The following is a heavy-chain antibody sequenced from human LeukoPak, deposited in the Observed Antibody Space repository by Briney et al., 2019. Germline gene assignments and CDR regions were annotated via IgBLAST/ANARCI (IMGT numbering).Heavy chain of an antibody. Sequence: GGSLRLSCAASGFTFSGSALHWVRQASGKGLEWVGRIRSTANGYATAYAAPVKGRFTISRDDSKNTAYLQMDSLKTEDTAVYYCTGNYYGSGSYADFDYWGQGTLVTVSS. CDR3: TGNYYGSGSYADFDY. D-gene: IGHD3-10*01. V-gene: IGHV3-73*01. CDR2: IRSTANGYAT. CDR1: GFTFSGSA. J-gene: IGHJ4*02.